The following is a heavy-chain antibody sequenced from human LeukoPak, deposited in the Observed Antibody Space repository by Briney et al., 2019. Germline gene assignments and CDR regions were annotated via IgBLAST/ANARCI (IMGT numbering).Heavy chain of an antibody. V-gene: IGHV4-39*01. D-gene: IGHD2-2*01. CDR2: IYYSGST. CDR1: AGSISSSSYY. J-gene: IGHJ3*02. CDR3: ARQGYCSSTSCYDGAFDI. Sequence: PQTLSLTCTVYAGSISSSSYYWGWIRQPPWKGLEWIARIYYSGSTYYKPSLKSRVTISVDTSKNQFSLKLSSVTAADTAVYYCARQGYCSSTSCYDGAFDIWGQGTMVTVSS.